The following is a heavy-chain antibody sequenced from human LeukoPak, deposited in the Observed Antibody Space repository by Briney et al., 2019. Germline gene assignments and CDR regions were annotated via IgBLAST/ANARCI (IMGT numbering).Heavy chain of an antibody. D-gene: IGHD5-18*01. Sequence: GGSLRLSCAASGFTFSSYAVHWVRQAPGKGLEWVAVISYDGSNKYYADSVKGRFTISRDNSKNTLYLQMNSLRAEDTAVYYCARVSYGLGYFDYWGQGTLVTVSS. CDR2: ISYDGSNK. CDR3: ARVSYGLGYFDY. V-gene: IGHV3-30-3*01. CDR1: GFTFSSYA. J-gene: IGHJ4*02.